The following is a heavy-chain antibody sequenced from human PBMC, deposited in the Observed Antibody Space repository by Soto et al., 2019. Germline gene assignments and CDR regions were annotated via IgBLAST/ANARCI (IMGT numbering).Heavy chain of an antibody. V-gene: IGHV4-59*01. D-gene: IGHD6-19*01. CDR3: ARQVAGTGADYYYYGMDV. Sequence: QVQLQESGPGLVKPSETLSLTCTVSGGSISSYYWSWIRQPPGKGLEWIGYIYYSGSTNYNPSLKSRVTISVDTSKNQFSLMLSYVTAADTAVYYCARQVAGTGADYYYYGMDVWGQGTTVTVSS. CDR1: GGSISSYY. CDR2: IYYSGST. J-gene: IGHJ6*02.